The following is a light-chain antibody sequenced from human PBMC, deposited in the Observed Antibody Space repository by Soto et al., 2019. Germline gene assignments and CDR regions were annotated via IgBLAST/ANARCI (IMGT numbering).Light chain of an antibody. V-gene: IGKV1-12*01. J-gene: IGKJ5*01. CDR2: DAS. Sequence: DIPMTQSPSSVSASVGDTVTITCRACHYIDSWLAWYQQKPGKAPKLLIYDASRLRSGVPSTFSGSRSGTDFTLTITDLQPEDFATYYCQQAYSFPITFGQGTRLEIK. CDR3: QQAYSFPIT. CDR1: HYIDSW.